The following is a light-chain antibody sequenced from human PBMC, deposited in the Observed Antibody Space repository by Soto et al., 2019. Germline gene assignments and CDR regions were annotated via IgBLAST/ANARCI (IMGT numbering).Light chain of an antibody. CDR3: QQYNNWPLT. V-gene: IGKV3-15*01. CDR1: QSVRSS. J-gene: IGKJ4*01. Sequence: EIGMTQAPATLSVSPGERATLSCRASQSVRSSLAWYQQKPGQAPRLLFYGASTRATGIPARFSGSGSGTEFTLTISSLQSEDFAVYSCQQYNNWPLTFGGGTKVEIK. CDR2: GAS.